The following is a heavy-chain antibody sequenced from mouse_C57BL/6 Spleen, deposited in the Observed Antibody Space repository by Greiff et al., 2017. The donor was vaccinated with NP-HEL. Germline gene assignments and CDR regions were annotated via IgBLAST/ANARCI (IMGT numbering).Heavy chain of an antibody. Sequence: QVQLQQPGAELVRPGSSVKLSCKASGYTFTSYWMHWVKQRPIQGLEWIGNIDPSDSETHYNQKFKDKATLTVDKSSSTAYMQLRSLTSEDSAVYYCARRNYSNYGYFDVWGTGTTVTVSS. CDR3: ARRNYSNYGYFDV. V-gene: IGHV1-52*01. CDR2: IDPSDSET. D-gene: IGHD2-5*01. CDR1: GYTFTSYW. J-gene: IGHJ1*03.